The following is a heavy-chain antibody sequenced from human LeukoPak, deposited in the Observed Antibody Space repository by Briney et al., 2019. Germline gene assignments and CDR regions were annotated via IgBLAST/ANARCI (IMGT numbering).Heavy chain of an antibody. CDR3: ARGALGSTSPDWFDP. CDR2: IYTSGST. Sequence: SETLSLTCTVSGGSISSYYWSWIRQPAGKGLEWIGHIYTSGSTNYNPSLKSRVTMSVDTSKNQFSLKLSSVTAADTAVYFCARGALGSTSPDWFDPWGQGTLVTVSS. D-gene: IGHD2-2*01. V-gene: IGHV4-4*07. CDR1: GGSISSYY. J-gene: IGHJ5*02.